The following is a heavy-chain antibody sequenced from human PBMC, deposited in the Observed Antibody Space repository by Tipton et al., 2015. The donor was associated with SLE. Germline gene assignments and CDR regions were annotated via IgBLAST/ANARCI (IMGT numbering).Heavy chain of an antibody. D-gene: IGHD3-22*01. CDR1: GFSFNDYY. CDR2: ISSSGSTI. J-gene: IGHJ4*02. Sequence: GSLRLSCAASGFSFNDYYMSWIRQAPGKGLEWVSYISSSGSTIYYADSVKGRFTISRDNAKNSLYLQMNSLRAEDTAVYYCARKYYYDSSGHSFDYWGQGTLVTVSS. CDR3: ARKYYYDSSGHSFDY. V-gene: IGHV3-11*04.